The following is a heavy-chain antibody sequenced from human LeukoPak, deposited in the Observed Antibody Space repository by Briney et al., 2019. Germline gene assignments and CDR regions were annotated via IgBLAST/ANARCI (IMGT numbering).Heavy chain of an antibody. Sequence: SETLSLTCTVSGGSISSYYWSWIRQPPGKGLEWIGYIYYSGSTNYNPSLKSRVTISVDTSKNQFSLKLSSVAAADTAVYYCARLALTGYCSSTSCANWFDPWGQGTLVTVSS. J-gene: IGHJ5*02. CDR3: ARLALTGYCSSTSCANWFDP. D-gene: IGHD2-2*01. V-gene: IGHV4-59*08. CDR2: IYYSGST. CDR1: GGSISSYY.